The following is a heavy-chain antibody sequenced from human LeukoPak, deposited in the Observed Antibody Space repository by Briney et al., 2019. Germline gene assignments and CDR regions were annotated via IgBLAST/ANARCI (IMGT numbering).Heavy chain of an antibody. J-gene: IGHJ4*02. CDR2: IRGDGYDT. V-gene: IGHV3-74*01. CDR1: GLSISDFW. D-gene: IGHD3-10*01. Sequence: GGSQRLSCTASGLSISDFWMHWVRQVPGKGLVWVSRIRGDGYDTNYADSVRGRFTTSRDNAQNTLYLQMNSLRTEDTAVYYCASDRVLGSGSLDNWGQGTLVTVSS. CDR3: ASDRVLGSGSLDN.